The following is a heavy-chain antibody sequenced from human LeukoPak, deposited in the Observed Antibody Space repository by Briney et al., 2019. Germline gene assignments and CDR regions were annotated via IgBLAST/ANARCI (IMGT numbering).Heavy chain of an antibody. V-gene: IGHV3-7*01. J-gene: IGHJ6*03. CDR3: ARDGLLPLSYYYYYMDV. CDR2: INQDGSAK. CDR1: GFTFSSYY. Sequence: PGGSLRLSCAASGFTFSSYYMSWVRQAPGKGLEWVANINQDGSAKYYVDSVKGRFTISRDNAKNSLYLQMNSLRAEDTAVYYCARDGLLPLSYYYYYMDVWGKGTTVTVSS. D-gene: IGHD3-22*01.